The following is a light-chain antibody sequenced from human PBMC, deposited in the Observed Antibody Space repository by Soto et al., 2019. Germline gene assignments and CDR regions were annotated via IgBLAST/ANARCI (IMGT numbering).Light chain of an antibody. V-gene: IGKV4-1*01. J-gene: IGKJ2*01. CDR2: CAS. CDR1: QSVLRTSNDKNY. Sequence: DIVMTQAPDSLAVSLGERATINCKSSQSVLRTSNDKNYLSWYQQKPGQPPKLLIYCASTRESGVPDRFSGSGSGTDFTLTISSLQAEDVAVYYCQQSDHAPDTFGQGTKLEIK. CDR3: QQSDHAPDT.